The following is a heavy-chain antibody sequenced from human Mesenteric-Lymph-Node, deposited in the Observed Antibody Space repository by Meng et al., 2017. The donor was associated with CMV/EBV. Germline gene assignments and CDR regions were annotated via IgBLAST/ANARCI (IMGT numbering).Heavy chain of an antibody. Sequence: CKTSGYTFTGSYMHWLRQAPGQGLEWMGRINPNNGDTNFAQKFQDRVTLTRVTSINTAYMELSRLRSDDTAVYYCARDCSWSSCSDYWGQGTLVTVSS. CDR2: INPNNGDT. CDR3: ARDCSWSSCSDY. J-gene: IGHJ4*02. V-gene: IGHV1-2*06. CDR1: GYTFTGSY. D-gene: IGHD2-2*01.